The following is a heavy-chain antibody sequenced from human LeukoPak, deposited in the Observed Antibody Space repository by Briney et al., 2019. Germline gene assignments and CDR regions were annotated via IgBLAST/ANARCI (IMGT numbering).Heavy chain of an antibody. D-gene: IGHD5-24*01. Sequence: ASVKVSCKASGYTFTDHYMHWVRQAPGHGLEWMGWVNPNSGVTDSAQTFQGRVTLTRDTSISTAYLEVSRLTSDDTAVYYCARRRVDGYNYYFDFWGQGTLVTVPS. J-gene: IGHJ4*02. CDR2: VNPNSGVT. V-gene: IGHV1-2*02. CDR3: ARRRVDGYNYYFDF. CDR1: GYTFTDHY.